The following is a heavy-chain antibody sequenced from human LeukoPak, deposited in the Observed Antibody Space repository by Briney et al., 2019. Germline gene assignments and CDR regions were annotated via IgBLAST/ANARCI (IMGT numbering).Heavy chain of an antibody. Sequence: SETLSLTCTVSGGSISSYYWSWIRQPPGKGLEWIGYIYYSGSTNYNPSLKSRVTISVDTSKNQFSLKLSSVTAADTAVYYCARGRWAAVGHYMDVWGKGTTVTVSS. CDR2: IYYSGST. CDR3: ARGRWAAVGHYMDV. V-gene: IGHV4-59*01. CDR1: GGSISSYY. J-gene: IGHJ6*03. D-gene: IGHD2-15*01.